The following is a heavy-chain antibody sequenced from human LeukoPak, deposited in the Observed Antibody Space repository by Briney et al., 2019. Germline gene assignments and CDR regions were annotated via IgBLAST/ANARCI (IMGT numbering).Heavy chain of an antibody. CDR2: ISGSGGST. Sequence: GGSLRLSCAAPGFTFSSYAMSWVRQAPGKGLEWVSAISGSGGSTYYADSVKGRFTISRDNSKNTLYLQMNSLRAEDTAVYYCAKAQQWLVLSYFDYWGQGTLVTVSS. V-gene: IGHV3-23*01. CDR3: AKAQQWLVLSYFDY. D-gene: IGHD6-19*01. CDR1: GFTFSSYA. J-gene: IGHJ4*02.